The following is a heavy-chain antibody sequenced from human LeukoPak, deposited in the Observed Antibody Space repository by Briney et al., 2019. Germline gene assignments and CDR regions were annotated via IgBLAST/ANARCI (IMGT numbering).Heavy chain of an antibody. CDR3: AKQMMERQQYYYMDV. CDR2: ISSSGSTI. CDR1: GFTFSSYE. V-gene: IGHV3-48*03. J-gene: IGHJ6*03. Sequence: GGSLRLSCAASGFTFSSYEMNWVRQAPGKGLEWVSYISSSGSTIYYAGSVKGRFTISRDNAKNSLYLQMNSLRAEDTAVYYCAKQMMERQQYYYMDVWGKGTSVTVSS. D-gene: IGHD6-13*01.